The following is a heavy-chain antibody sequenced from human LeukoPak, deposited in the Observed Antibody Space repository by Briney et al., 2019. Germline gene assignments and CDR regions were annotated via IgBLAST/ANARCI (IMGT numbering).Heavy chain of an antibody. CDR2: ISYDGSNK. Sequence: GGSLRLSCAASGFTFSSYGMHWVRQAPGKGLEWVAVISYDGSNKYYADSVKGRFTISRDNAKNSLYLQMNSLTAEDTAVYYCARPVGPNYFDHWGQGALVTVSS. CDR3: ARPVGPNYFDH. CDR1: GFTFSSYG. J-gene: IGHJ4*02. V-gene: IGHV3-30*03.